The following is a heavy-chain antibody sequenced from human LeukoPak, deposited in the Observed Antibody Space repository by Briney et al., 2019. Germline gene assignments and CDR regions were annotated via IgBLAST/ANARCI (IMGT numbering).Heavy chain of an antibody. D-gene: IGHD3-22*01. V-gene: IGHV4-4*07. CDR2: IYTSGST. CDR3: ASSMIRGSGWFDP. Sequence: SETLSLTCTVSGGSISIYYWNWIRQPAGKGLEWIGRIYTSGSTNYNPSLKSRVTISVDTSKNQFSLKLSSVTAADTAVYYCASSMIRGSGWFDPWGQGTLVTVSS. J-gene: IGHJ5*02. CDR1: GGSISIYY.